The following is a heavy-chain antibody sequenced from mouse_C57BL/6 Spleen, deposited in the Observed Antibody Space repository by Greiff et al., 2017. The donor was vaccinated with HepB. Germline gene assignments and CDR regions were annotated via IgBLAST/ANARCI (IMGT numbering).Heavy chain of an antibody. CDR2: IDPNSGGT. CDR1: GYTFTSYW. V-gene: IGHV1-72*01. J-gene: IGHJ3*02. Sequence: QVQLQQPGAELVKPGASVKLSCKASGYTFTSYWMHWVKQRPGRGLEWIGRIDPNSGGTKYNEKFKSKATLTVDKPSSTAYMQLSSLPSEDSAVYYCARGDVNTKEVARCGWGKGTLGTVSA. D-gene: IGHD1-1*01. CDR3: ARGDVNTKEVARCG.